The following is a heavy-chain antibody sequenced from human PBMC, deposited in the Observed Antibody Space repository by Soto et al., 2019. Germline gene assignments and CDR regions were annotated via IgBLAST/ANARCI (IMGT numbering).Heavy chain of an antibody. CDR3: ARVFGDYLIDAFDI. J-gene: IGHJ3*02. D-gene: IGHD4-17*01. CDR2: ISRSGSPI. V-gene: IGHV3-48*03. Sequence: EAQLVESGGGLVQPGGSLRLSCTAFGFSLSSYEMDWVRQAPGKGLEWVSHISRSGSPIYYADSVKGRFTIFRDNAKNSVFLQMNSLRAEDTAVYYCARVFGDYLIDAFDIWGQGTMVTVSS. CDR1: GFSLSSYE.